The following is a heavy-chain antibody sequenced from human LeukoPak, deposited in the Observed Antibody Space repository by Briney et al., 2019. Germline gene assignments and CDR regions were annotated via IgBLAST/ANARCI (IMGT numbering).Heavy chain of an antibody. CDR3: ARDVGVSRNYYGNAIGSYYDP. J-gene: IGHJ5*02. CDR1: GYTFTGYY. D-gene: IGHD3-22*01. CDR2: INPNSGGT. Sequence: ASVKVSCKASGYTFTGYYMHWVRQAPGQGLEWMGWINPNSGGTNYAQKFQGRVTMTRDTSISTAYMELSRLRSDDTAVYYCARDVGVSRNYYGNAIGSYYDPWGQGTLVTVSS. V-gene: IGHV1-2*02.